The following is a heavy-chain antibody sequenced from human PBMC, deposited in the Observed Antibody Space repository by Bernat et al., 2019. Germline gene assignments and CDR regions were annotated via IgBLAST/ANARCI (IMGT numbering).Heavy chain of an antibody. CDR3: IGGAPFDY. J-gene: IGHJ4*02. CDR1: GFTFSSYA. Sequence: EVQLLESGGGLVQPGGSLRLSCAASGFTFSSYAMSWVRQAPGKGLVWVSRINSDGSSTSYADAVKGRFTISRDNAKNTLFLQMNSLRAEDTAVYYCIGGAPFDYWGQGTLVTVSS. CDR2: INSDGSST. D-gene: IGHD1-26*01. V-gene: IGHV3-74*02.